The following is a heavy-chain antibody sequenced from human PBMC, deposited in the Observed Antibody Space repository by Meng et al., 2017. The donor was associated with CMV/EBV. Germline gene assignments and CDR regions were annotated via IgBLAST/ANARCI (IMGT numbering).Heavy chain of an antibody. V-gene: IGHV3-53*01. J-gene: IGHJ6*02. D-gene: IGHD3-3*01. Sequence: GGSLRLSCAASGFTVSSNYMSWVRQAPGKGLEWVSVIYSGGSTYYADSVKGRFTISRDNSKNTLYLQMNSLRAEDTAVYYCARDGQGSYDFWSGYYKQYYGMDVWGQGTTVTVSS. CDR2: IYSGGST. CDR1: GFTVSSNY. CDR3: ARDGQGSYDFWSGYYKQYYGMDV.